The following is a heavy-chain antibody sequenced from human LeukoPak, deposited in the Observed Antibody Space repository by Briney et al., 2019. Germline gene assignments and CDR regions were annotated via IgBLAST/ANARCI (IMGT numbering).Heavy chain of an antibody. V-gene: IGHV3-21*01. J-gene: IGHJ4*02. CDR2: ISSSSSYI. D-gene: IGHD2-15*01. CDR1: GFTSSSYS. Sequence: GGSLRLSCAASGFTSSSYSMNWVRQAPGKGLEWVSSISSSSSYIYYADSVKVRFTISRDNAKNSLYLQMNSLRAEDTAVYYCARAPLGYCSGGSCYDLDYWGQGTLVTVSS. CDR3: ARAPLGYCSGGSCYDLDY.